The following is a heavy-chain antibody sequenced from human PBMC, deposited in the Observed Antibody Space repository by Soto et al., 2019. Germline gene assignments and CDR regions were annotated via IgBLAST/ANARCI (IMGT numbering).Heavy chain of an antibody. J-gene: IGHJ4*02. CDR2: ISSSSSYI. D-gene: IGHD3-3*01. V-gene: IGHV3-21*01. CDR1: GFTSCSYS. Sequence: PGGSLRLSCAASGFTSCSYSMNWVRQAPGKGLEWVSSISSSSSYIYYADSVKGRFTISRDNAKNSLYLQMNSLRAEDTAVYYCARVDYDFWSGYLEVADYWGQGTLVTVSS. CDR3: ARVDYDFWSGYLEVADY.